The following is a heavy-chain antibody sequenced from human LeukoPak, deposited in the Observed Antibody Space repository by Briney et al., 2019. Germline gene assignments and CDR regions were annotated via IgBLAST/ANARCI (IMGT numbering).Heavy chain of an antibody. CDR1: GYTFTSYG. D-gene: IGHD3-9*01. CDR2: ISAYNGNT. Sequence: ASVKVSCKASGYTFTSYGISWVRQAPGQGLEWMGWISAYNGNTNYAQKLQGRVTMTTDTSTSTAYMELRSLRSDDTAVYYCAVLYYDILTGYPYTWGQGTLVTVSS. V-gene: IGHV1-18*01. CDR3: AVLYYDILTGYPYT. J-gene: IGHJ5*02.